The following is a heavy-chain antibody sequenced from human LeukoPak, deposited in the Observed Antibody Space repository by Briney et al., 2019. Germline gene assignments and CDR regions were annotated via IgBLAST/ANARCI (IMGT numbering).Heavy chain of an antibody. CDR3: ARDYLYSGSYYLDY. CDR1: GGSISSYY. Sequence: SETLSLTCTVSGGSISSYYWSWIRQPAGKGLEWIRRIYTSGSTNYNPSLKSRVTMSVDTSKNQFSLKLSSVTAADTAVYYCARDYLYSGSYYLDYWGQGTLVTVSS. J-gene: IGHJ4*02. D-gene: IGHD1-26*01. V-gene: IGHV4-4*07. CDR2: IYTSGST.